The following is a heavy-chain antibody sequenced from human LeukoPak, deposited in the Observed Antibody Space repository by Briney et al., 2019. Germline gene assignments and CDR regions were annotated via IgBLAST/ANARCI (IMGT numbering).Heavy chain of an antibody. V-gene: IGHV3-20*04. J-gene: IGHJ4*02. CDR1: GFTFDDYG. CDR2: INWNGGST. D-gene: IGHD3-10*01. Sequence: GGSLRLSCAASGFTFDDYGMSWVRQAPGKGLEWVSGINWNGGSTGYADSVKGRFTISRDNGKNSLYLQMNSLRTEDTALYYCAKGARGGDLDWYFDYWGQGTLVTVSS. CDR3: AKGARGGDLDWYFDY.